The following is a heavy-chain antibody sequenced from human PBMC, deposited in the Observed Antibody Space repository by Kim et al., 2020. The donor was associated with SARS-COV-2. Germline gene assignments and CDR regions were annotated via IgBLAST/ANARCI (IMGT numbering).Heavy chain of an antibody. CDR1: GGTFSSYA. CDR3: ARGGYSRSWDPSGYYYYGMDV. Sequence: SVKVSCKASGGTFSSYAISWVRQAPGQGLEWMGGIIPIFGTANYAQKFQGRVTITADESTSTAYMELSSLRSEDTAVYYCARGGYSRSWDPSGYYYYGMDVWGQGTTVTVSS. D-gene: IGHD6-13*01. CDR2: IIPIFGTA. J-gene: IGHJ6*02. V-gene: IGHV1-69*13.